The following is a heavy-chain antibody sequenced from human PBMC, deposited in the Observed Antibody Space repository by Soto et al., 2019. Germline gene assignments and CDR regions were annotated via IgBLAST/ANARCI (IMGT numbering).Heavy chain of an antibody. V-gene: IGHV3-73*01. J-gene: IGHJ4*02. D-gene: IGHD4-17*01. CDR1: GFTFSDSA. Sequence: GGSLRLSCAASGFTFSDSAMHWVRQASGKGLEWVGRIRSKANNYATAYAASVKGRFAISRDDSMNTAFLQMKSLKTEDTAVYYCTTAPFHDYYDYTADYWGQGTLVTGSS. CDR2: IRSKANNYAT. CDR3: TTAPFHDYYDYTADY.